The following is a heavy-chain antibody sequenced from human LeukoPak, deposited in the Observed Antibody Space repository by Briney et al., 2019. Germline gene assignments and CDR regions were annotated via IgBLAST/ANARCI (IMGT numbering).Heavy chain of an antibody. CDR2: IYTSGST. D-gene: IGHD3-3*01. CDR1: GGSISSGSYY. J-gene: IGHJ6*03. CDR3: ASEYHYDFWGGYQDYYYMDV. Sequence: SETLSLTCTVSGGSISSGSYYWSWIRQPAGKGLEWIGRIYTSGSTNYNPSLKSRVTISVDTSKNQFSLKLSSVTAADTAVYYCASEYHYDFWGGYQDYYYMDVWGKGTTVTVSS. V-gene: IGHV4-61*02.